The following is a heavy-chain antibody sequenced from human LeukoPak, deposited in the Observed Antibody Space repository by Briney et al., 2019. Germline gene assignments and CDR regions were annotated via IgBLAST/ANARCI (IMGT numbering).Heavy chain of an antibody. D-gene: IGHD6-13*01. V-gene: IGHV4-4*07. CDR1: GGSISSYY. Sequence: SETLALTCTVSGGSISSYYWSWIRQPAGKGLEWIWRISTSGSTNYNPSLKSRVTMSVDTSKNQFSLKLSSVTAADTAVYYCARDLYSSSRPGDDAFDIWGQGTMVTVSS. J-gene: IGHJ3*02. CDR2: ISTSGST. CDR3: ARDLYSSSRPGDDAFDI.